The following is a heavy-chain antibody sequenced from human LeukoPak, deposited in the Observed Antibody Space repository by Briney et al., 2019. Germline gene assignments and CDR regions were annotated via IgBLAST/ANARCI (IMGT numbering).Heavy chain of an antibody. D-gene: IGHD2-21*01. J-gene: IGHJ5*02. V-gene: IGHV3-66*01. CDR2: IYSGGGT. CDR1: GFSVSSSY. CDR3: AKDYSALSA. Sequence: QTGGSLRLSCAASGFSVSSSYLSWVRQAPGKGLEWVSVIYSGGGTNYADSVKGRFTSSRGSSKNTLYLQMNSLRAEDTAVYYCAKDYSALSAWGQGTLVIVSS.